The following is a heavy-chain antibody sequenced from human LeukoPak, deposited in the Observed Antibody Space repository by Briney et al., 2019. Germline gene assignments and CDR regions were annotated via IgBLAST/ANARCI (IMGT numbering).Heavy chain of an antibody. D-gene: IGHD5-18*01. V-gene: IGHV3-30*18. CDR1: GFTFRNYV. Sequence: GGSLGLSCAASGFTFRNYVIHWVRQAPGKGLEWVAVISYDGSNKYYADSVKGRFTISRDNSKNTLYLQMNSLRAEDTAVYYCAKDRYSYGYVDYWGQGTLVTVSS. CDR2: ISYDGSNK. CDR3: AKDRYSYGYVDY. J-gene: IGHJ4*02.